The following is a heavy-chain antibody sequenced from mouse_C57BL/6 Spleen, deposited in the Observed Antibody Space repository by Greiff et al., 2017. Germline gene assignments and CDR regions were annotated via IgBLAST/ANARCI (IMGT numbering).Heavy chain of an antibody. Sequence: VQLQQPGTELVKPGASVKLSCKASGYTFTSYWMHWVKQRPGQGLEWIGNINPSNGGTNYNEKFKSKATLTVDKSSSTAYMQLSSLTSEDSAVYYCARWGIYYDYDAWFAYWGQGTLVTVSA. CDR2: INPSNGGT. V-gene: IGHV1-53*01. CDR3: ARWGIYYDYDAWFAY. D-gene: IGHD2-4*01. CDR1: GYTFTSYW. J-gene: IGHJ3*01.